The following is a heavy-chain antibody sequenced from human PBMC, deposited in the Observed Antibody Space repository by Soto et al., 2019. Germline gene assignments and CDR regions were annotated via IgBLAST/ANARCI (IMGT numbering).Heavy chain of an antibody. D-gene: IGHD3-10*01. J-gene: IGHJ6*02. CDR2: VTGGGHTT. Sequence: EAQLLESGGGLVQPGGSLRLSCAASGFTFSRYAMSWVRQAPGKGLEWVSTVTGGGHTTYNADSVNGRFTISRDNSKNTQDLQMNNLRAEDTAIYYCASSSGDLDVYGMDIWGPGTTVTVSS. CDR3: ASSSGDLDVYGMDI. CDR1: GFTFSRYA. V-gene: IGHV3-23*01.